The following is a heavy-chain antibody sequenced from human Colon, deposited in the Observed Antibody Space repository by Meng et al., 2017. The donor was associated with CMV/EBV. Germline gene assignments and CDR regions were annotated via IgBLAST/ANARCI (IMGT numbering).Heavy chain of an antibody. D-gene: IGHD3-10*01. CDR3: ASRGALVRGILITTFDS. J-gene: IGHJ4*02. Sequence: GVALSDSCWSWDRQCPGEGLEWIGEISHSGSTNANPSLKSRVTMSIDTSKKQISLKLTSVTAADTAVYYCASRGALVRGILITTFDSWGQGTLVTVSS. CDR1: GVALSDSC. CDR2: ISHSGST. V-gene: IGHV4-34*01.